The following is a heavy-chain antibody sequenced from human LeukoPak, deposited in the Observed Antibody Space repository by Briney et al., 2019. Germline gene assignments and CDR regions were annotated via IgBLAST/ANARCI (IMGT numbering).Heavy chain of an antibody. CDR2: IYHTGST. D-gene: IGHD6-13*01. CDR1: GASTRDYF. V-gene: IGHV4-59*01. Sequence: SETLSLTCSVSGASTRDYFWSWIRQPPGKGLEWIGDIYHTGSTYYNPSLKSRATISVDTSKNQFSLRLNSVTAADTAVHYCVAHYSSAWYSFEYWGQGALVTVSS. CDR3: VAHYSSAWYSFEY. J-gene: IGHJ4*02.